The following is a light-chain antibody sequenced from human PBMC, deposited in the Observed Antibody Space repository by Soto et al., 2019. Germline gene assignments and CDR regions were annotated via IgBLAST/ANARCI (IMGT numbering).Light chain of an antibody. V-gene: IGKV2-29*03. Sequence: DIVMTQTPLSLSVNPGQPASIXXKSSXSLLHTDGKTYLYWYLQKPGQPPQXXIYGVSSRFSGVPDRFSGSGSGTDFTLKISRVGAEDVGLYYCMQGIQLPNTFGQGTRLEIK. CDR3: MQGIQLPNT. J-gene: IGKJ5*01. CDR2: GVS. CDR1: XSLLHTDGKTY.